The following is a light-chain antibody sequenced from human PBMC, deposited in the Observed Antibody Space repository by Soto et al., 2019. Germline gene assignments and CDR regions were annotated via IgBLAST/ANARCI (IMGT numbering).Light chain of an antibody. J-gene: IGKJ4*01. CDR3: QQYGSSPLT. V-gene: IGKV3-20*01. CDR1: QSVSSSY. Sequence: EIGLTQSPGTLSLSPGERATLSCRASQSVSSSYLAWYQQKPGQAPRLLIYGASSRATGIPDRFSGSGSGTYFTFTISRLEPEDFAVDYCQQYGSSPLTFGGGTKVEIK. CDR2: GAS.